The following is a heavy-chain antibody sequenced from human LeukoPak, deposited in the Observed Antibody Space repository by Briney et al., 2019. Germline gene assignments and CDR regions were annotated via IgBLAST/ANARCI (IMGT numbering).Heavy chain of an antibody. Sequence: GGSLRLSCAASGFTFDDYAMHWVRQAPGKGLEWVSGISWNSGSIGYADSVKGRFTISRDNAKNSLYLQMNNLRDEDTAVYYCARDLILADSSGSSAHDYWGQGTLVTVSS. J-gene: IGHJ4*02. D-gene: IGHD2-15*01. CDR3: ARDLILADSSGSSAHDY. CDR2: ISWNSGSI. CDR1: GFTFDDYA. V-gene: IGHV3-9*01.